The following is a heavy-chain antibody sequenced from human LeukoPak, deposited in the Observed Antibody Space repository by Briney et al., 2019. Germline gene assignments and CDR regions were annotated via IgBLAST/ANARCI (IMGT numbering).Heavy chain of an antibody. CDR2: ISYDGSNK. CDR1: GFTFSSYG. V-gene: IGHV3-30*18. J-gene: IGHJ4*02. D-gene: IGHD2-15*01. Sequence: GRSLRLSCAASGFTFSSYGMHWVRQAPGKGLEWVAVISYDGSNKYYADSVKGRFTISRDNSKNTLYLQMNSLRAEDTAVYYCAKGPPSYCSGGSCYEFDYWGQGTLVTVSS. CDR3: AKGPPSYCSGGSCYEFDY.